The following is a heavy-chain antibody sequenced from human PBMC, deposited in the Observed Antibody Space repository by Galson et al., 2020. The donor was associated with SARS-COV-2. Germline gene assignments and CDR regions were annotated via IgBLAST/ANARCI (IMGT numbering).Heavy chain of an antibody. CDR1: GPTLSFYA. D-gene: IGHD1-26*01. V-gene: IGHV3-23*01. CDR3: AKDNRDLLDAFDI. J-gene: IGHJ3*02. Sequence: GGSLRLACGASGPTLSFYAMSWVRHAPGKGREWVSAISGSGDSTYYADSVKGSLTTSRDNSKNTPFLKMNSLRAEDTAVYYCAKDNRDLLDAFDIWGQGRLVTVS. CDR2: ISGSGDST.